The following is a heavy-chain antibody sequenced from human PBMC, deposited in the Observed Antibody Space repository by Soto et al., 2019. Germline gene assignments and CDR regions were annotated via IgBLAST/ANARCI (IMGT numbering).Heavy chain of an antibody. J-gene: IGHJ4*02. D-gene: IGHD7-27*01. CDR3: ARDNLLLNWGSSFDY. V-gene: IGHV1-2*04. CDR1: GYTFTGYY. Sequence: ASVKVSCKASGYTFTGYYMHWVRQAPGQGLEWMGWINPNSGGTNYAQKFQGWVTMTRDTSISTAYMELSRLRSDDTAVYYCARDNLLLNWGSSFDYWGQGTLVTVSS. CDR2: INPNSGGT.